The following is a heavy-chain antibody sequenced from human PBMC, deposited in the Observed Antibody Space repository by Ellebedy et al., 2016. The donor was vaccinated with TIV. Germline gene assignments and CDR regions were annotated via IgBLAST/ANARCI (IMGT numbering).Heavy chain of an antibody. CDR3: ARGHPYGSEKFYGMDV. J-gene: IGHJ6*02. V-gene: IGHV3-48*01. CDR1: GFSFGRYD. D-gene: IGHD3-10*01. CDR2: ISSISHTI. Sequence: GESLKISCVASGFSFGRYDMNWVRQAPGKGLEWISYISSISHTIFYADSVKGRFAVFRENAKNSLDLQMKNLRVEDTAVYFCARGHPYGSEKFYGMDVWGQGTTVTVSS.